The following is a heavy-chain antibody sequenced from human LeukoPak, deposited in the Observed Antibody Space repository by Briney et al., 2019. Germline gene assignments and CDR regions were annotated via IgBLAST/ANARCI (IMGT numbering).Heavy chain of an antibody. D-gene: IGHD2-2*01. J-gene: IGHJ4*02. Sequence: GGSLRLSCAASGFTFSGYSMIWVRQAPGKGLEWVSYISSSSTIYYADSVKGRFTISRDNAKNSLYLQMNSLRAEDTAVYYCARAVGYCSSSICYRFDYWGQGTLVTVSS. CDR2: ISSSSTI. V-gene: IGHV3-48*01. CDR3: ARAVGYCSSSICYRFDY. CDR1: GFTFSGYS.